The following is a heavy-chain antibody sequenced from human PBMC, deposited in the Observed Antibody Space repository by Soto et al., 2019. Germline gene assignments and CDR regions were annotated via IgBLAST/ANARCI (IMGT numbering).Heavy chain of an antibody. D-gene: IGHD3-10*01. J-gene: IGHJ6*03. CDR1: GYTFTSYG. Sequence: ASVKVSCKASGYTFTSYGISWVRQAPGQGLEWMGWISAYNGNTNYAQKLQGRVTMTTDTSTSTAYMELRSLRSDDTAVYYCARVIRGVAYYYYYYMDVWGTGTTVTVSS. CDR2: ISAYNGNT. V-gene: IGHV1-18*01. CDR3: ARVIRGVAYYYYYYMDV.